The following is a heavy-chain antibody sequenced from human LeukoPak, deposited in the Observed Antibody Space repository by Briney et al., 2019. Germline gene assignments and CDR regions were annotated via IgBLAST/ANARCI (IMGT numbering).Heavy chain of an antibody. CDR1: GYTFTDYY. D-gene: IGHD1-26*01. CDR3: ARDKVGTGPTHLDY. Sequence: EASVKVSCKASGYTFTDYYMHWVRQAPGQGLEWMGWINPNSGGTNYAQRFQGRVTMTRDTSISTAYMELSRLRSDDTAVYYCARDKVGTGPTHLDYWGQGALVTVSS. V-gene: IGHV1-2*02. CDR2: INPNSGGT. J-gene: IGHJ4*02.